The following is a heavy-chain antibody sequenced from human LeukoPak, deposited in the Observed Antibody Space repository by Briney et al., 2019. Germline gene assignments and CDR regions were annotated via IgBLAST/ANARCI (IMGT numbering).Heavy chain of an antibody. CDR1: GFTFSNFA. J-gene: IGHJ4*02. CDR3: AKVVDVVMVTYFDY. CDR2: ISGSGDTT. V-gene: IGHV3-23*01. Sequence: GGSLRLSCTASGFTFSNFAMSWVRQAPGKGPEWVSTISGSGDTTYYAESVKGRFTISRDNSNNTLYLQMNSLRAVDTAVYYCAKVVDVVMVTYFDYWGQGALVTVSS. D-gene: IGHD5-18*01.